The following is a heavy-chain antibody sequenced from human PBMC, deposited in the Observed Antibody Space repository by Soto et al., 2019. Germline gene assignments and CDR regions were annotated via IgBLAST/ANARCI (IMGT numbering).Heavy chain of an antibody. Sequence: GGSLRLSCAASGFTFSSYAMHWVRQAPGKGLEWVAVISYDGSNKYYADSVKGRFTISRDNSKNTLYLQMNSLRAEDTAVYYCARDGSIVATIGVSDGMDVWGQGTTVTVSS. CDR1: GFTFSSYA. D-gene: IGHD5-12*01. CDR2: ISYDGSNK. CDR3: ARDGSIVATIGVSDGMDV. J-gene: IGHJ6*02. V-gene: IGHV3-30-3*01.